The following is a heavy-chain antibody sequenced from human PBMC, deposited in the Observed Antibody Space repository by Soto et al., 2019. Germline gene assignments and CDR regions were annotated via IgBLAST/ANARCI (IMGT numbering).Heavy chain of an antibody. CDR3: ARMRYYDSSGYGAVDY. V-gene: IGHV1-69*13. CDR2: IIPIFGTA. Sequence: GASVKVSCKASGGTFSSYAISCVRQAPGQGLEWMGGIIPIFGTANYAQKFQGRVTITADESTSTAYMELSSLRSEDTAVYYCARMRYYDSSGYGAVDYWGQGTLVTVSS. CDR1: GGTFSSYA. D-gene: IGHD3-22*01. J-gene: IGHJ4*02.